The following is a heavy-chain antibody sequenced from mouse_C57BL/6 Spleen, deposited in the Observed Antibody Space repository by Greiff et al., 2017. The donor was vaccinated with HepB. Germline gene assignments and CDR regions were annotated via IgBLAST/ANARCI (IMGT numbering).Heavy chain of an antibody. Sequence: QVQLKESGPGLVQPSQSLSITCTVSGFSLTSYGVHWVRQSPGKGLEWLGVIWSGGSTDYNAAFISRLSISKDNSKSQVFFKMNSLQADDTAIYYCARNAEGQLRLRVYFDYWGQGTTLTVSS. D-gene: IGHD3-2*02. V-gene: IGHV2-2*01. CDR2: IWSGGST. J-gene: IGHJ2*01. CDR1: GFSLTSYG. CDR3: ARNAEGQLRLRVYFDY.